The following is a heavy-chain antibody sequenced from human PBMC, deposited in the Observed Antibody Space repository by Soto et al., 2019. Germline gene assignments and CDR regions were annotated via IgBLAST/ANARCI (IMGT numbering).Heavy chain of an antibody. J-gene: IGHJ4*02. CDR2: ISGSGGST. CDR1: GFTFSSYA. D-gene: IGHD1-26*01. V-gene: IGHV3-23*01. CDR3: AKDLGRIVGATYYFDY. Sequence: EVQLLESGGGLVQPGGSLRLSCAASGFTFSSYAMSWVRQAPGKGLEWVSAISGSGGSTYYADSVKGRFTIARDNSKNTLYQQMNSLRAEDTAVYYCAKDLGRIVGATYYFDYWGQGTLVTVSS.